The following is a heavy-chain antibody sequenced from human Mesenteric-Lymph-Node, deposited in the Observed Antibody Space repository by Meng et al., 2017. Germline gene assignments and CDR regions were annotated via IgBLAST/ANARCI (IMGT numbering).Heavy chain of an antibody. Sequence: GGSLRLSCAASGFIFSRYGMHWVRQAPGKGLEWVAIIWFDGSNQYYADSVKGRFTISRDDSENKVYLQMNSLRAEDTAVYYCARDSRYYDFWSGYPYYYYGMDVWGQGTTVTVSS. D-gene: IGHD3-3*01. CDR3: ARDSRYYDFWSGYPYYYYGMDV. CDR1: GFIFSRYG. CDR2: IWFDGSNQ. V-gene: IGHV3-30*02. J-gene: IGHJ6*02.